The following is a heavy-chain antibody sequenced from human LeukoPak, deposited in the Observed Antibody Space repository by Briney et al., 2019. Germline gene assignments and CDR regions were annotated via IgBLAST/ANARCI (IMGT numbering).Heavy chain of an antibody. Sequence: TGGSLRLSCAASGFTFSSYWMSWVRQAPGKGLEWVANIKQDGSEKYYVDSVKGRFTISRDNDKNSLYLQMNSLRAEDTAVYYCARTQNIVVVPAAIPDYWGQGTLVTVSS. CDR2: IKQDGSEK. D-gene: IGHD2-2*01. CDR3: ARTQNIVVVPAAIPDY. CDR1: GFTFSSYW. V-gene: IGHV3-7*01. J-gene: IGHJ4*02.